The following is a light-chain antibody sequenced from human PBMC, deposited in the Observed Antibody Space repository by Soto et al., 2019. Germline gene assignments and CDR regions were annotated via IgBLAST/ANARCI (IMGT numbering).Light chain of an antibody. J-gene: IGLJ3*02. CDR1: SSNIGAGYD. V-gene: IGLV1-40*01. CDR2: GNN. CDR3: QSYDSSLGGWV. Sequence: QPVLTQPPSVSGAPGQRVTISCTESSSNIGAGYDVHWYQQLPGTAPKLLIYGNNNRPSGVPDRFSGSKSGTSASLAITGLQAEDEADYYCQSYDSSLGGWVFGGGTKLTVL.